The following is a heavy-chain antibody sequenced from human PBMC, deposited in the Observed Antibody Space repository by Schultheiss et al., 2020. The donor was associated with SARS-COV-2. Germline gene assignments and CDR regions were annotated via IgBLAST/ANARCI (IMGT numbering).Heavy chain of an antibody. CDR1: GGSISSGSYY. Sequence: SETLSLTCTVSGGSISSGSYYWSWIRQPAGKGLEWIGRIYTSGSTNYNPSLKSRVTMSVDTSKNQFSLKLSSVTAADTAVYYCARDRTSVYDFCSGYYTSRYYYGMDVWGQGTTVTVSS. CDR2: IYTSGST. V-gene: IGHV4-61*02. CDR3: ARDRTSVYDFCSGYYTSRYYYGMDV. D-gene: IGHD3-3*01. J-gene: IGHJ6*02.